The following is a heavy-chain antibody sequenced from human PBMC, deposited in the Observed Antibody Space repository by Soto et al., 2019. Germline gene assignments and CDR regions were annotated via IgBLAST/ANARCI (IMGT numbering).Heavy chain of an antibody. CDR1: GFTFSSYE. CDR3: AGEKVEASYIEY. D-gene: IGHD2-15*01. V-gene: IGHV3-48*03. Sequence: GGSLRLSCAASGFTFSSYELNWVRQVPGKGLEWVSYISYSGSPIYYADSVQGRFTISRDNAKNSLYLQMNSLRADDTAIYYCAGEKVEASYIEYWGQGTQVTVSS. J-gene: IGHJ4*02. CDR2: ISYSGSPI.